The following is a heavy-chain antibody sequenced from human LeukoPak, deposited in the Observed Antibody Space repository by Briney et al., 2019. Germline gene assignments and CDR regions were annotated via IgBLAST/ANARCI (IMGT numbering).Heavy chain of an antibody. Sequence: ASVKVSCKASGYTFSSYGISWERQAPGQGLEWMGWISGYNGITSYAQKLEGRVTMTTDTSTTTAYMELRSLRSDDTAVYYCARGDYSGSYYYFDYWGQGTLVTVSS. J-gene: IGHJ4*02. CDR2: ISGYNGIT. D-gene: IGHD1-26*01. V-gene: IGHV1-18*01. CDR3: ARGDYSGSYYYFDY. CDR1: GYTFSSYG.